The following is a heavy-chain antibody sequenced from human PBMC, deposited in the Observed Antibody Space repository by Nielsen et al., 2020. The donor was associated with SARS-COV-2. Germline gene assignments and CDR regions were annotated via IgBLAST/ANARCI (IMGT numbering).Heavy chain of an antibody. CDR1: GYSFSNSH. CDR3: ARGGVNGWIDY. V-gene: IGHV1-18*01. Sequence: ASVKVSCKASGYSFSNSHVSWVRQAPGQGLEWMGWISAYNGNTDYAQNFQGRVTMTTDTSTSTAYMELRSLRSDDTAVYYCARGGVNGWIDYWGQGTLVSVSS. CDR2: ISAYNGNT. J-gene: IGHJ4*02. D-gene: IGHD2-8*02.